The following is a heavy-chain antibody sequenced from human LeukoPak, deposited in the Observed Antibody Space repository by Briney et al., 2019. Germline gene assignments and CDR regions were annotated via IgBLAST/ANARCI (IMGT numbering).Heavy chain of an antibody. CDR1: GFTFSTYA. V-gene: IGHV3-30-3*01. Sequence: GGSLRLSCAASGFTFSTYAMHWVRQAPGKGLEWVAVISYDGNNKYYADSVKGRFTISRDSSKNTLYLQMNSLRVEDTAVYYCPRAVAVVAAAHDFWGQGTLVTVSS. CDR3: PRAVAVVAAAHDF. CDR2: ISYDGNNK. D-gene: IGHD2-15*01. J-gene: IGHJ4*02.